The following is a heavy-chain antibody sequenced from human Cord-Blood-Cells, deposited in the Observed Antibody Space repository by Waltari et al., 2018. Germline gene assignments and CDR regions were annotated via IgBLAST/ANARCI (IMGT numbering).Heavy chain of an antibody. Sequence: QVQLQESGPGLVKPSETLSLTCTVSGGSISSYYWSWIRQPAGKGLEWIGRIYTSGSTNYNPSLKSRVTMSVDTSKNQFSLKLSSVTAADTAVYYCARESGWSSSWYGRLNYYYYGGRLGPRDHGHRLL. V-gene: IGHV4-4*07. J-gene: IGHJ6*02. CDR2: IYTSGST. D-gene: IGHD6-13*01. CDR3: ARESGWSSSWYGRLNYYYYGGR. CDR1: GGSISSYY.